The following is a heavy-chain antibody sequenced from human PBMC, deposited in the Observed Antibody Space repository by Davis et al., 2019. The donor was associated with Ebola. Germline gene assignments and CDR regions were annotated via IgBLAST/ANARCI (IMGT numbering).Heavy chain of an antibody. CDR2: ISYDGNNK. CDR1: GFTFSSYA. D-gene: IGHD2-2*01. CDR3: AREGYCSSTSCPDAFDI. J-gene: IGHJ3*02. Sequence: GESLKISCAASGFTFSSYAMHWVRQAPGKGLEWVAVISYDGNNKYYADSVKGRFTISRDNSKNTLYLQMNSLRAEDTAVYYCAREGYCSSTSCPDAFDIWGQGTMVTVSS. V-gene: IGHV3-30-3*01.